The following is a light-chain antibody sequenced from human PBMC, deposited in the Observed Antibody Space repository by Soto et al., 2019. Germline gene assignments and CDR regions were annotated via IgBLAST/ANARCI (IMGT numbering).Light chain of an antibody. Sequence: EIALKKSPGTLYLSPGERATLSCRASQSVISRFFAWYQQQPGQAPRLLIYGTSSRAASIPDRFSGSGSGKDFTLTISSLEPEECAVYYWVQYDSARTCGPGTKVEMK. J-gene: IGKJ1*01. CDR3: VQYDSART. V-gene: IGKV3-20*01. CDR2: GTS. CDR1: QSVISRF.